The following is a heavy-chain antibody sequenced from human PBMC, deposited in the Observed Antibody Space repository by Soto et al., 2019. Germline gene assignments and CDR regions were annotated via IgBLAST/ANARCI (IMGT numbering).Heavy chain of an antibody. J-gene: IGHJ4*02. CDR2: ISNSGGST. CDR1: GFIFNNYA. D-gene: IGHD4-17*01. V-gene: IGHV3-23*01. CDR3: ARHHYGGNSAPMLIY. Sequence: EVQLLESGGGLVQPGGSLRLSCAASGFIFNNYALTWVRQAPGKGLEWVSGISNSGGSTYYADSVKGRFTISRDISKNTVYLQMNSLRAEDTAVYYCARHHYGGNSAPMLIYWGQGTLVTVSS.